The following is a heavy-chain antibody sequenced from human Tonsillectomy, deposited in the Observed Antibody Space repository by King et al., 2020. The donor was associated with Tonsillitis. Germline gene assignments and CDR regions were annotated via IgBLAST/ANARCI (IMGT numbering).Heavy chain of an antibody. CDR1: GGSISSYY. Sequence: QLQESGPGLVKPSETLSLTCTVSGGSISSYYWSWIRQPPGKGLEWMGVIYYSGSPNYNPSLKSRVTISVDTSKNQFSLKLSSVTAADTAVYYCARGHIVVVEAFDIWGQGTMVTVSS. CDR3: ARGHIVVVEAFDI. D-gene: IGHD2-21*01. J-gene: IGHJ3*02. V-gene: IGHV4-59*01. CDR2: IYYSGSP.